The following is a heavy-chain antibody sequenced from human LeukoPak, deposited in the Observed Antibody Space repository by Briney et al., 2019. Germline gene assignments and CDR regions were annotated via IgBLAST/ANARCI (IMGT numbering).Heavy chain of an antibody. CDR2: LWYDGSNK. J-gene: IGHJ4*02. Sequence: PGRSLRLFCAASGFTFSRYGMHWVRHAPAKGLEWGAVLWYDGSNKYYADSVKGRFTISRDNSKNTLYLQMNSLRAEDTAVYYCARERFLYGDYSRFALFDYWGQGTLVTVSS. V-gene: IGHV3-33*01. CDR1: GFTFSRYG. CDR3: ARERFLYGDYSRFALFDY. D-gene: IGHD4-17*01.